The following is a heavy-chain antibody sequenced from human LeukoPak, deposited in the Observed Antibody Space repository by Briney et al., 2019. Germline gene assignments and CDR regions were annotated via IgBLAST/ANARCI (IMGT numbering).Heavy chain of an antibody. CDR1: GFTFSNAW. D-gene: IGHD1-26*01. V-gene: IGHV3-15*01. J-gene: IGHJ6*02. CDR3: TTDRLWELDYYGMDV. CDR2: IKSKTDGGTT. Sequence: GGSLRLSCAASGFTFSNAWMSWVRQAPGKGLEWVGRIKSKTDGGTTDYAAPVKGRFTISRDDSKNTLYLQMNSLKTEDTAVYYCTTDRLWELDYYGMDVWGQGTTVTVSS.